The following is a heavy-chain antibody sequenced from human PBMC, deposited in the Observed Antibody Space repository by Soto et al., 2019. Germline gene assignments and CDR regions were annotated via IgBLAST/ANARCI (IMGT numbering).Heavy chain of an antibody. D-gene: IGHD5-18*01. CDR2: ISSDNGNA. J-gene: IGHJ6*02. CDR3: ARCIQQDYYYGMDV. V-gene: IGHV1-18*01. CDR1: GYTFYSHS. Sequence: GASVKVSCKASGYTFYSHSISWVRQAPGQGLEWMGRISSDNGNARYAQKFRGRVTMTTDTSTSTVYMELRNLRPDDTAVYYCARCIQQDYYYGMDVWGQGTTVTVSS.